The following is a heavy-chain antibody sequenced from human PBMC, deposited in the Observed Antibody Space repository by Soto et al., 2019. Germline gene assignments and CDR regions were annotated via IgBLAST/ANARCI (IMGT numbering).Heavy chain of an antibody. V-gene: IGHV3-74*01. D-gene: IGHD3-3*01. Sequence: GGSLRLSCGASGFSVKRYWMHWVRQAPGKGLVWLSRFGGDENCTDYADSVRGRFTISRDIAKNTIYLQMNSLRAEDTAVYYCGKGKELGVVRYGLDAWGQGTTVTVSS. CDR3: GKGKELGVVRYGLDA. CDR1: GFSVKRYW. J-gene: IGHJ6*02. CDR2: FGGDENCT.